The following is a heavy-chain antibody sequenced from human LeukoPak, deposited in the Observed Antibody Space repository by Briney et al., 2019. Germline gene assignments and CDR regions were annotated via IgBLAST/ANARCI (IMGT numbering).Heavy chain of an antibody. D-gene: IGHD2-15*01. V-gene: IGHV3-30*02. CDR2: IRYDGSNK. Sequence: GGSLRLSCAASGFTFSSYGMHWVRQAPGKGLEWVAFIRYDGSNKYYADSVKGRFTISRDNSKNTLYLQMNSLRAEDTAVYYCAKEKVVVAATGFDYGGQGTLVTVSS. CDR3: AKEKVVVAATGFDY. J-gene: IGHJ4*02. CDR1: GFTFSSYG.